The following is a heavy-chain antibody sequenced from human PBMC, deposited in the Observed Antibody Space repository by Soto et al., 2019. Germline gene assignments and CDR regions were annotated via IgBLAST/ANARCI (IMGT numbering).Heavy chain of an antibody. CDR2: FSLSGAT. J-gene: IGHJ4*02. CDR1: GASITGSFF. CDR3: ARGMTPPGAPAWYYFDS. Sequence: SETLSLTCTVSGASITGSFFWSWIRQPAGKGLEWIGRFSLSGATNYNPSLRSRVTMSADVSKNQFSLRLTSVTAADTALYYCARGMTPPGAPAWYYFDSWGQGTLVTVSS. V-gene: IGHV4-4*07. D-gene: IGHD2-8*02.